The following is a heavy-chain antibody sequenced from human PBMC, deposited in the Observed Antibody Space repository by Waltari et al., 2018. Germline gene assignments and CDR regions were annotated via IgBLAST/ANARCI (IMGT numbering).Heavy chain of an antibody. V-gene: IGHV3-33*01. Sequence: QVQLVESGGGVVQPGRSLRLSCAASGFTFSSYGMHWVRQAPGKGLEWVAVIWYDGRNKYYADSVKGRFTISRDNSKNTLYLQMNSLRAEDTAVYYCARESYYYDSSGYYVPLDYWGQGTLVTVSS. CDR1: GFTFSSYG. J-gene: IGHJ4*02. D-gene: IGHD3-22*01. CDR2: IWYDGRNK. CDR3: ARESYYYDSSGYYVPLDY.